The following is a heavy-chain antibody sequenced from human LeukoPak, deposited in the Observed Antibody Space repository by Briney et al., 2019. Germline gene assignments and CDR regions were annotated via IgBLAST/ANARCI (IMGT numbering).Heavy chain of an antibody. CDR3: AREYDSSGYYHLFDY. CDR2: ISSSSSYI. CDR1: GFTFSSYS. J-gene: IGHJ4*02. D-gene: IGHD3-22*01. Sequence: GGSLRLSCAASGFTFSSYSMNWVRQAPGKGLEWVSSISSSSSYIYYADSVKGRFTISRDNAKNSLYLQMNSLRAEDTAVHYCAREYDSSGYYHLFDYWGQGTLVTVSS. V-gene: IGHV3-21*01.